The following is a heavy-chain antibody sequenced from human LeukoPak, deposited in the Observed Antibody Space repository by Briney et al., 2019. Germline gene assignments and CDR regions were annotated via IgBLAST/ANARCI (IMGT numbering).Heavy chain of an antibody. V-gene: IGHV4-34*01. CDR3: ARSKHYYGSGSYMFDP. CDR2: IYYSGST. D-gene: IGHD3-10*01. Sequence: SETLSLTCAVYGGSFSGYYWSWIRQPPGKGLEWIGSIYYSGSTYYNPSLKSRVTISVDTSKNQFSLKLSSVTAADTAVYYCARSKHYYGSGSYMFDPWGQGTLVTVSS. J-gene: IGHJ5*02. CDR1: GGSFSGYY.